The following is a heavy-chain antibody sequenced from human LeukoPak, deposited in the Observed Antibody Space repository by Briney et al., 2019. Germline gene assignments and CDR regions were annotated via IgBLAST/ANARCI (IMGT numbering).Heavy chain of an antibody. CDR3: AKPRGSGSYTAFDY. CDR1: GFAFSNYA. V-gene: IGHV3-23*01. CDR2: ISTGGAST. D-gene: IGHD3-10*01. Sequence: GGSLRLSCAASGFAFSNYAMNWVRQAPGKGLEWVSTISTGGASTFYADSVKGRFTISRDNSKNTLSLQMNSLRAEDTAMYYCAKPRGSGSYTAFDYWGQGTLVTVSS. J-gene: IGHJ4*02.